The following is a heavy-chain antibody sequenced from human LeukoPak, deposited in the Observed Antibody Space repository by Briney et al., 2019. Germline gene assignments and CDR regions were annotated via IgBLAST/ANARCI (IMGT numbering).Heavy chain of an antibody. CDR1: GFTVSSNY. CDR3: ARGKSNYYDSSGLDY. J-gene: IGHJ4*02. CDR2: IYSGGST. Sequence: GGSLRLSCAASGFTVSSNYMSWVRQAPGKGLEWVSVIYSGGSTYYADSVKGRFTISRDNSKNTLYLQMNSLRAEDTAVYYCARGKSNYYDSSGLDYWGQGTLVTVSS. D-gene: IGHD3-22*01. V-gene: IGHV3-53*01.